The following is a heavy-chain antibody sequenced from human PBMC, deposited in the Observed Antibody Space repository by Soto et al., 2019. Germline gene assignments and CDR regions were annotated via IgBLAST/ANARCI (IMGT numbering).Heavy chain of an antibody. Sequence: GESLKISCKGSGYSFTSYWISWVRQMPGKGLEWMGRLDPSDSYTNYSPSFQGHVTISADKSISTAYLQRSSLKAPATALYYCARGYSNNRGSDVWGQGTTVTCSS. V-gene: IGHV5-10-1*01. D-gene: IGHD4-4*01. CDR1: GYSFTSYW. CDR3: ARGYSNNRGSDV. J-gene: IGHJ6*02. CDR2: LDPSDSYT.